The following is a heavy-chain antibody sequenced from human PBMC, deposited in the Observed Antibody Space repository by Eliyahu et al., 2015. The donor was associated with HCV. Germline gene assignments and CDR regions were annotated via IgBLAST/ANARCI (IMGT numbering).Heavy chain of an antibody. Sequence: QVTLWESGPALVKPTQTLTLTCTFSGFSLSTSGMCVSWIRQPPGKALEWLALIDWDGDNYFNTSLKTRLTISKDTSRNQVVLTMTNVDPVDTATYYCARSRGDSSGWQFLIDYWGQGTLVTVSS. J-gene: IGHJ4*02. D-gene: IGHD6-19*01. CDR3: ARSRGDSSGWQFLIDY. V-gene: IGHV2-70*01. CDR2: IDWDGDN. CDR1: GFSLSTSGMC.